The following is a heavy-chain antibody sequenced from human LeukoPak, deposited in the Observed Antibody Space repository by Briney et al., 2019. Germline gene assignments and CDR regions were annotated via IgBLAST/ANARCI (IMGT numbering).Heavy chain of an antibody. Sequence: GGSLRLSCAASGFRFITYAINWVRQAPGKGLEWVSSISSSSSYIYYADSVKGRFTISRDNAKNSLYLQMNSLRAEDTAVYYCARDRVVRGVIITAGTDYWGQGTLVTVSS. CDR3: ARDRVVRGVIITAGTDY. D-gene: IGHD3-10*01. V-gene: IGHV3-21*01. J-gene: IGHJ4*02. CDR2: ISSSSSYI. CDR1: GFRFITYA.